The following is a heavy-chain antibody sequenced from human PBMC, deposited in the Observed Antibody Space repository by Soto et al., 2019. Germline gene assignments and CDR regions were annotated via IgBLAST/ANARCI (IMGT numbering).Heavy chain of an antibody. D-gene: IGHD3-9*01. CDR3: VKGSEGRYFDWLHAFDI. V-gene: IGHV3-64D*06. J-gene: IGHJ3*02. Sequence: GGSLRLSCSASGFTFSSYAMHWVRQAPGKGLEYVSAISSNGGSTYYADSVKGRFTISRDNSKNTLYLQMSSLRAEDTAVYYCVKGSEGRYFDWLHAFDIWGQGTMVTVSS. CDR2: ISSNGGST. CDR1: GFTFSSYA.